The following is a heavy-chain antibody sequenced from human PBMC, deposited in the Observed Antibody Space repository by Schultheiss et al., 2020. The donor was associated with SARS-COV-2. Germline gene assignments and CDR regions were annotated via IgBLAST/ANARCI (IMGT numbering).Heavy chain of an antibody. J-gene: IGHJ4*02. CDR3: AKKEAPARPDFDY. V-gene: IGHV4-61*08. Sequence: SQTLSLTCTVSGGSISSGGYYWSWIRQHPGKGLEWIGYIHYTGSTNYNPSLKSRVTISVDTSKNQFSLKLSSVTAADTAVYYCAKKEAPARPDFDYWGQGTLVTVSS. CDR1: GGSISSGGYY. CDR2: IHYTGST. D-gene: IGHD2-2*01.